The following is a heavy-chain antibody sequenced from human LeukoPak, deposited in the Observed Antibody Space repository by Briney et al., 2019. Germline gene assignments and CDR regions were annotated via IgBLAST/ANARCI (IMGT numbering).Heavy chain of an antibody. J-gene: IGHJ5*02. V-gene: IGHV1-69*05. CDR2: IIPIFGTA. CDR1: GGTFSSYA. CDR3: ARYRGSSSWTENWFDP. Sequence: SVKVSCKASGGTFSSYAISWVRQAPGQGLEWMGGIIPIFGTANYAQKFQGRVTITTDESTSTAYMELSSLRAEDTALYHCARYRGSSSWTENWFDPWGQGTLVTVSS. D-gene: IGHD6-13*01.